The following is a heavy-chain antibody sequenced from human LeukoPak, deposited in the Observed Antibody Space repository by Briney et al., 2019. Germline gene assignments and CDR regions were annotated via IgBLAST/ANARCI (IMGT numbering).Heavy chain of an antibody. CDR2: IYSGGST. CDR3: ARGETGGDAINPYYYYGMDV. Sequence: GGSLRLSCAASGFTVSSNYMSWVRQAPGKGLEWVSVIYSGGSTYYADSVKGRFTISRDNSKNTLYLQMNSLRSDDTAVYYCARGETGGDAINPYYYYGMDVWGQGTTVTVSS. CDR1: GFTVSSNY. D-gene: IGHD2-21*01. V-gene: IGHV3-53*05. J-gene: IGHJ6*02.